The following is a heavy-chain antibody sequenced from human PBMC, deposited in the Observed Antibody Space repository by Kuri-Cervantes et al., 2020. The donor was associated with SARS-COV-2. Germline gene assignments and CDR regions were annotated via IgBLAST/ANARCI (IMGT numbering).Heavy chain of an antibody. CDR2: IYYSGNT. J-gene: IGHJ6*03. V-gene: IGHV4-39*07. D-gene: IGHD3/OR15-3a*01. Sequence: SETLSLTCTVSGGSISGSSSYYWGWIRQPPGKGLEWIGTIYYSGNTYYKPSLKGRVTISVDTSKNQFSLKLSSVTAADTAVYYCARDRFFWTTVPYYYYMDVWGKGTTVTVSS. CDR1: GGSISGSSSYY. CDR3: ARDRFFWTTVPYYYYMDV.